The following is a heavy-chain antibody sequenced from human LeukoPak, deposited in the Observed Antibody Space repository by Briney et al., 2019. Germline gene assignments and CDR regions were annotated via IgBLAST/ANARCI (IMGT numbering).Heavy chain of an antibody. J-gene: IGHJ4*02. CDR3: AKWAAAVYFDY. CDR2: MNPV. Sequence: GGSLRLSCTASGFTFSNYAMTWVRQAPGKGLEWVSSMNPVYYADSVKGRFTISRDDSKNTLYLQMNSLRAEDTAVYYCAKWAAAVYFDYWGQGTLVTVSS. D-gene: IGHD6-13*01. V-gene: IGHV3-23*05. CDR1: GFTFSNYA.